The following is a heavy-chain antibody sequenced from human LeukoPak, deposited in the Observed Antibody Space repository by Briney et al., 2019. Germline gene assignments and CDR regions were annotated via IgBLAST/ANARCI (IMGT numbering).Heavy chain of an antibody. CDR3: ARGYSSSWNYFDY. Sequence: PSETLSLTCTVSGGSISNYWWSWIRQPPGKGLEGIGYVFDSGGTNYNPSLKSRVTISVDTSKKQFSLKLSSVTAADTAVYYCARGYSSSWNYFDYWGQGTLVTVSS. CDR2: VFDSGGT. D-gene: IGHD6-13*01. J-gene: IGHJ4*02. V-gene: IGHV4-59*01. CDR1: GGSISNYW.